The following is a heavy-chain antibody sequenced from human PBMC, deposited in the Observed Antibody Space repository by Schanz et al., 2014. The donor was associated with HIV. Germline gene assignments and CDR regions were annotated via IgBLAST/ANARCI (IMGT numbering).Heavy chain of an antibody. J-gene: IGHJ3*02. V-gene: IGHV1-2*02. D-gene: IGHD6-13*01. CDR3: ARDLVDSSTWYDAFDI. CDR2: INPNSGGT. CDR1: GYIFTSNG. Sequence: QVQLVQSGAEVKKPGASVRVSCKTSGYIFTSNGISWVRQAPGQGLEWMGWINPNSGGTNYAQKFHGRVTMSMDTSISTAYMEVRSLRSDDTALYFCARDLVDSSTWYDAFDIWGQGTKVTVSS.